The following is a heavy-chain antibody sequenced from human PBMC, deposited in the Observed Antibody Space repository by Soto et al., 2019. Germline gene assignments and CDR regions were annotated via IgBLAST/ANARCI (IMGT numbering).Heavy chain of an antibody. CDR2: ISSSSSYI. CDR1: GFTFSSYS. Sequence: GGSLRLSCAASGFTFSSYSMNWVRQAPGKGLEWVSSISSSSSYIYYADSVKGRFTISRDNAKNSLYLQMNSLRAEDTAVYYCARKRGVTPIDYWGQGTLVTVSS. CDR3: ARKRGVTPIDY. D-gene: IGHD4-4*01. J-gene: IGHJ4*02. V-gene: IGHV3-21*01.